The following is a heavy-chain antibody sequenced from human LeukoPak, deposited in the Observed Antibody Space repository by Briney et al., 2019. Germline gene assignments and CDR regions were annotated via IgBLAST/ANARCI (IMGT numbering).Heavy chain of an antibody. Sequence: ASVKVSCKASGGTFSSYAISWVRQAPGQGLEWMGGIIPIFGTANYARKFQGRVTITTDESTSTAYMELSSLRSEDTAVYYCARDLGMTDGGDYYYMDVWGKGTTVTVSS. V-gene: IGHV1-69*05. J-gene: IGHJ6*03. CDR2: IIPIFGTA. CDR3: ARDLGMTDGGDYYYMDV. D-gene: IGHD3-16*01. CDR1: GGTFSSYA.